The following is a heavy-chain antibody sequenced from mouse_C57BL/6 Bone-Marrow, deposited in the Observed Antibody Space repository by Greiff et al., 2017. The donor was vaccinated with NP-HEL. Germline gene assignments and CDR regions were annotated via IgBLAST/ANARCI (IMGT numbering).Heavy chain of an antibody. J-gene: IGHJ1*03. CDR3: ARDCYGSSSSFDV. V-gene: IGHV1-55*01. CDR2: IYPGSGST. CDR1: GYTFTSYW. D-gene: IGHD1-1*01. Sequence: QVQLQQPGAELVKPGASVKMSCKASGYTFTSYWITWVKQRPGQGLEWIGDIYPGSGSTNYNEKFKSKATLTVDTSSSTAYMQLSSLTSEDSAVYNCARDCYGSSSSFDVWGTEAAVTVTS.